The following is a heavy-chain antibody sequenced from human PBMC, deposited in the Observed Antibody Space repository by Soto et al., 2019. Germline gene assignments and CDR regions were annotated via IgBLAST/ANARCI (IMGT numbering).Heavy chain of an antibody. CDR3: ARDHWGDGSYYDFGMDV. CDR1: GYTFTSYA. V-gene: IGHV1-3*01. D-gene: IGHD3-3*01. J-gene: IGHJ6*02. Sequence: QVQLVQSGAEVKKPGASVKVSCKASGYTFTSYAMHWVRQAPGQRLEWMGWINAGNGNTKYSQKFQGRVTITRDTAASTAYMELSSLRSEDTAVYYCARDHWGDGSYYDFGMDVWGQGTTVTVSS. CDR2: INAGNGNT.